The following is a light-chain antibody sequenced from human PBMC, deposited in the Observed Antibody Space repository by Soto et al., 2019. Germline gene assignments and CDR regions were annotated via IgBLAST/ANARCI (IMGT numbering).Light chain of an antibody. CDR1: QSLSIRN. J-gene: IGKJ1*01. Sequence: ELVLTQSPGTLSLSPGERATLSFRASQSLSIRNLSWYRQKPGQAPRPLIYGVSSRATGIPDRFSGSGSGTDFTLTISRLEPEDFAVYYCQQYDSSPRTFGQGTKVDIK. V-gene: IGKV3-20*01. CDR2: GVS. CDR3: QQYDSSPRT.